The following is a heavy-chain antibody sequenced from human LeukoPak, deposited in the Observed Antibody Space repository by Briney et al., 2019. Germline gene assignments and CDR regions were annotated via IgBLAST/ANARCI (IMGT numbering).Heavy chain of an antibody. CDR1: GFTFSSYG. Sequence: GGSLRLSCAASGFTFSSYGMHWVRQAPGKGLEWVAVISYDGSNKYYADSVKGRFTISRDNANNSLYLQTNSLRAEDTAVYYCTRDSSRYSSGYGTDVWGQGTTVTVSS. J-gene: IGHJ6*02. CDR3: TRDSSRYSSGYGTDV. CDR2: ISYDGSNK. D-gene: IGHD3-22*01. V-gene: IGHV3-30*03.